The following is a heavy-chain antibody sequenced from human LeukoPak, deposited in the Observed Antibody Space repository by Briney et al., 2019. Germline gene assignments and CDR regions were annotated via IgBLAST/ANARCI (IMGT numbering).Heavy chain of an antibody. Sequence: SETLSLTCAVYGGSFSGYYWSWIRQPPGKGLEWIGEINHSGSTNYNPPLNSRVTISVETSQNQVSLKLSSVTAADTAVYYCARVGAFRAFDIWGQGTMVTVSS. J-gene: IGHJ3*02. CDR2: INHSGST. CDR1: GGSFSGYY. D-gene: IGHD3-16*01. V-gene: IGHV4-34*01. CDR3: ARVGAFRAFDI.